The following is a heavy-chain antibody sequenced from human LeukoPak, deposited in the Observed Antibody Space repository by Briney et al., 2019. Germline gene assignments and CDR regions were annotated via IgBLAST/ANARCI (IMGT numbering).Heavy chain of an antibody. Sequence: GASVKVSCKASGYTFTSYGISWVRQAPGQGLEWMGWISAYNGNTNYAQKLQGRVTMTTDTSTSTAYMELRSLRSDDTAVYYCARDLGGRITMVRAGRGAHHTDYWGQGTLVTVSS. CDR2: ISAYNGNT. CDR1: GYTFTSYG. V-gene: IGHV1-18*01. J-gene: IGHJ4*02. D-gene: IGHD3-10*01. CDR3: ARDLGGRITMVRAGRGAHHTDY.